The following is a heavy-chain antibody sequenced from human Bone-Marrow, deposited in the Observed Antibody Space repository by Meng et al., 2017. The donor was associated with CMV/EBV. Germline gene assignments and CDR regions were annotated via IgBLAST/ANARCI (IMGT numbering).Heavy chain of an antibody. J-gene: IGHJ3*02. CDR2: NYHSSST. CDR1: GGSFSSSNW. Sequence: ETLRLSCAVAGGSFSSSNWCSCVRQPPGKVLEWIGVNYHSSSTNYNPSLKSRVTISVDKSKNQFSLMLSSLTAADTAVYYYGVPASRANGVFDIWGQGTMVTVSS. D-gene: IGHD2-8*01. V-gene: IGHV4-4*02. CDR3: GVPASRANGVFDI.